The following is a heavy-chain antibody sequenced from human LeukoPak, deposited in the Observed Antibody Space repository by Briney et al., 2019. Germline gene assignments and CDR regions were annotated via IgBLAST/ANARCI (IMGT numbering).Heavy chain of an antibody. D-gene: IGHD3-10*01. J-gene: IGHJ4*02. CDR2: ISSTSSTI. Sequence: GGSLRLSCAASGFTFNSYSMNWVRQAPGKGLEWVSYISSTSSTIYYADSVKGRFTISRDNAKNSLCLQMNSLRAEDTAVYYCGSGSYYDIDYWGQGTLVTVSS. CDR3: GSGSYYDIDY. V-gene: IGHV3-48*04. CDR1: GFTFNSYS.